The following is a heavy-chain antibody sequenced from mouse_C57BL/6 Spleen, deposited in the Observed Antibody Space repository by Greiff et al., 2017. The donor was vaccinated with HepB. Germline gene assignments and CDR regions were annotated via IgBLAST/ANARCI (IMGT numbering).Heavy chain of an antibody. V-gene: IGHV1-66*01. Sequence: QVQLQQSGPELVKPGASVKISCKASGYSFTSYYIHWVKQRPGQGLEWIGWIYPGSGNTKYNEKVKGKATLTADTSSSTAYMQLSSLTSEDSAVYYCARSELGRYFDVWGTGTTVTVSS. J-gene: IGHJ1*03. D-gene: IGHD4-1*01. CDR2: IYPGSGNT. CDR3: ARSELGRYFDV. CDR1: GYSFTSYY.